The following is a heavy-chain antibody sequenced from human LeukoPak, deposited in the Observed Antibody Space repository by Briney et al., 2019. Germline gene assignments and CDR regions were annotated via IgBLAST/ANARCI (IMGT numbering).Heavy chain of an antibody. D-gene: IGHD2-2*01. Sequence: ASVKVSCKASGYTFTAYYMHWVRQAPGQGLEWMGWITPNSGGTNYAQKFQGRVTMTRDTSISTAYMELSRLRSDDTAVYYCARDRVVVPAGFDYWGQGTLVTVSS. CDR1: GYTFTAYY. J-gene: IGHJ4*02. CDR3: ARDRVVVPAGFDY. V-gene: IGHV1-2*02. CDR2: ITPNSGGT.